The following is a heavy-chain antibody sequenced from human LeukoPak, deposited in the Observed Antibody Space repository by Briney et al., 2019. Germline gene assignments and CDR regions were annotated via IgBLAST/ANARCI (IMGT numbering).Heavy chain of an antibody. Sequence: GGSLRLPCAASGFTFSSYGMHWVRQAPGKGLEWVAVIWYDGSNKYYADSVKGRFTISRDNSKNTLYLQMNSLRAEDTAVYYCARGLKYSSGWYYFDYWGQGTLVTVSS. V-gene: IGHV3-33*01. CDR3: ARGLKYSSGWYYFDY. CDR1: GFTFSSYG. CDR2: IWYDGSNK. D-gene: IGHD6-19*01. J-gene: IGHJ4*02.